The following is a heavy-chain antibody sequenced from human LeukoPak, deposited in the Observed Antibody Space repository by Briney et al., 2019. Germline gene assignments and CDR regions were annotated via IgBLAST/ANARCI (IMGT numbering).Heavy chain of an antibody. J-gene: IGHJ4*02. CDR3: ARGDNWKNDY. V-gene: IGHV1-2*02. D-gene: IGHD1-20*01. CDR2: INPNSGGI. CDR1: GYTFTGYY. Sequence: ASVKVSCKASGYTFTGYYMHWVRQAPGQGLEWMGWINPNSGGINHAQRFQGRVTMTRDMSTSTVYMELSSLRSEDTAVYYCARGDNWKNDYWGQGTLVTVSS.